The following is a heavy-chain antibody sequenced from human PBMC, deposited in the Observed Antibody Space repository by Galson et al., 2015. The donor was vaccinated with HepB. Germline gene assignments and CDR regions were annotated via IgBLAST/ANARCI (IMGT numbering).Heavy chain of an antibody. Sequence: SLRLSCAASGFTFSSYAMSWVRQAPGKGLEWVSAISGSGGSTYYADSVKGRFTISRDNSKNTLYLQMNSLRAEDTAVYYCAKVDSSSSVYGAEYFQHWGQGTLVTVSS. CDR3: AKVDSSSSVYGAEYFQH. CDR1: GFTFSSYA. V-gene: IGHV3-23*01. D-gene: IGHD6-6*01. J-gene: IGHJ1*01. CDR2: ISGSGGST.